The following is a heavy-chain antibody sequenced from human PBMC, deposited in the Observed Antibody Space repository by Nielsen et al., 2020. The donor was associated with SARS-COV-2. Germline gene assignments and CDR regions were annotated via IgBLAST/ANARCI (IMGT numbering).Heavy chain of an antibody. CDR2: VFYTGDT. D-gene: IGHD5-24*01. CDR1: GGSISSYY. J-gene: IGHJ3*02. CDR3: ARSVEMATSDAFDI. Sequence: GSLRLSCTVSGGSISSYYWSWIRQPPGKGLEWIGFVFYTGDTNSNPSLKSRVTMSVDTSKNQFSLKLTSVTAADTAVYYCARSVEMATSDAFDIWGQGTMVTVSS. V-gene: IGHV4-59*08.